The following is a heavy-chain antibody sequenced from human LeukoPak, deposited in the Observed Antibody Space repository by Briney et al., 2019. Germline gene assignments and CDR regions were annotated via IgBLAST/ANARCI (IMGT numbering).Heavy chain of an antibody. CDR1: GFTFSSSW. D-gene: IGHD4-17*01. V-gene: IGHV3-7*01. Sequence: GGSLRLSCAGSGFTFSSSWMIWVRQAPGKGLEWVANINQHGSETYYLDSVKGRFTISRHNAKNSLYLQMNSLRAEDTAVYYCATNTRDYAILVDYWGQGTLVTVSS. CDR3: ATNTRDYAILVDY. CDR2: INQHGSET. J-gene: IGHJ4*02.